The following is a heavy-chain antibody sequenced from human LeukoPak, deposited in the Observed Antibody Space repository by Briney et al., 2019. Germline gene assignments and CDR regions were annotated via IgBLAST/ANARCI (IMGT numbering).Heavy chain of an antibody. CDR1: GGTFISYA. Sequence: SVKVSCKASGGTFISYAISWVRQAPGQGLEWMGGIIPIFGTANYAQKFQGRVTITADKSTSTAYMELSSLRSEDTAVYYCARGSEDIVVVPAAIVYNWFDRGGQGTLVSVSS. CDR3: ARGSEDIVVVPAAIVYNWFDR. V-gene: IGHV1-69*06. CDR2: IIPIFGTA. D-gene: IGHD2-2*01. J-gene: IGHJ5*02.